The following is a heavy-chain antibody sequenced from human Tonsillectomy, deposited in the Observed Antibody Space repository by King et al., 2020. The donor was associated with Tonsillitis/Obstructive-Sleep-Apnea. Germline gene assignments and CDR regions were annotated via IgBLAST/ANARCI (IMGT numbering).Heavy chain of an antibody. D-gene: IGHD2-2*02. CDR1: GFTFSRYA. CDR2: ISYDGSKK. J-gene: IGHJ6*02. CDR3: ARDFPVVVIPAAIVGGMVV. V-gene: IGHV3-30*03. Sequence: VQLVESGGGVVQPGRSLRLSCAASGFTFSRYAMHWVRQAPGKGLEWVAVISYDGSKKYYADSVKGRFTISRDNSKNTLYLQMNSLRAEDAAVYYCARDFPVVVIPAAIVGGMVVWGQGTTVTV.